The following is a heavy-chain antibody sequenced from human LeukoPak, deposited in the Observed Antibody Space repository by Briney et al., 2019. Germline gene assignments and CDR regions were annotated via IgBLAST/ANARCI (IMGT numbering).Heavy chain of an antibody. CDR2: ISSSSSYI. V-gene: IGHV3-21*01. J-gene: IGHJ4*02. D-gene: IGHD5-18*01. CDR1: GFTFSSYS. Sequence: GGALRLSCAASGFTFSSYSMNWVRQAPGKGLEWVSSISSSSSYIYYADSVKGRFTISRDNAKNSLYLQMNSLRAEDTAVYYCARVRGYSYGFDYWGQGTLVTVSS. CDR3: ARVRGYSYGFDY.